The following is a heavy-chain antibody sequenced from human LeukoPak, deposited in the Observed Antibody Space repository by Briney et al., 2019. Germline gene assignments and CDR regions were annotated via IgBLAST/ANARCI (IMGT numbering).Heavy chain of an antibody. J-gene: IGHJ5*02. D-gene: IGHD3-22*01. CDR2: IYKNGRER. V-gene: IGHV3-23*05. CDR3: AKVPYYYDSRGGIGWFDP. CDR1: GFIFSSYG. Sequence: PGGSLRLSCAASGFIFSSYGMNWVRQAPGKGLEWVSGIYKNGRERYADSVKGRFTISRVNSKNTLYLQMNSLRAEDTAVYYCAKVPYYYDSRGGIGWFDPWGQGTLVTVSS.